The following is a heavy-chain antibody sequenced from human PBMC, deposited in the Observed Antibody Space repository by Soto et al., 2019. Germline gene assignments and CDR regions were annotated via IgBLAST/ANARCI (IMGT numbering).Heavy chain of an antibody. CDR3: AVLLEWSMATSSPDYYYGMDV. CDR2: IDPSDSYT. CDR1: GYSFTSYW. D-gene: IGHD2-8*01. Sequence: EVQLVQSGAEVKKPGESLRISCKGSGYSFTSYWISWVRQMPGKGLEWMGRIDPSDSYTNYSPSFQGHVTISADKSISTAYLQWSSLKASDTAMYYCAVLLEWSMATSSPDYYYGMDVWGQGTTVTVSS. V-gene: IGHV5-10-1*03. J-gene: IGHJ6*02.